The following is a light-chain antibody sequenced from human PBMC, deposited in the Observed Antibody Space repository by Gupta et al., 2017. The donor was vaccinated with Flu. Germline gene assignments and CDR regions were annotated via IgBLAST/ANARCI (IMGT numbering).Light chain of an antibody. CDR2: RDF. J-gene: IGLJ3*02. V-gene: IGLV3-9*01. CDR1: NIESKN. Sequence: SYEVTQPLSVSVALGQTARITCGGINIESKNVQWYQQKPGQAPVVVIYRDFKRPSGIPERISGSNSGNTATLTISGAQAGDEGDYYCQVWDSSNGVFGGGTKLTVL. CDR3: QVWDSSNGV.